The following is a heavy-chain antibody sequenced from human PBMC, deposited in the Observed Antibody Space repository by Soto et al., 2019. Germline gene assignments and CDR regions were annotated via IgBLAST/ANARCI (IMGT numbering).Heavy chain of an antibody. J-gene: IGHJ4*02. D-gene: IGHD3-10*01. CDR3: ARHNYGSGSTYFVY. V-gene: IGHV4-59*08. CDR2: IYYSGST. CDR1: GGSISSYY. Sequence: QVQLQESGPGLVKPSETLCLTCTVSGGSISSYYWSWIRQPPGKGLEWIGYIYYSGSTNYNPSLKSRVTISVDTSKNQFSLKLNSMTAADTAVYYCARHNYGSGSTYFVYWGQGTLVTVSS.